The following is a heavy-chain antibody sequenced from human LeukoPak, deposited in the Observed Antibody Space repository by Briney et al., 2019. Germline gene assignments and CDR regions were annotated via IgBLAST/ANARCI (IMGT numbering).Heavy chain of an antibody. CDR2: ISWNSGSI. CDR1: GFTFDDYA. Sequence: PGGSLRLSCAASGFTFDDYAMHWVRQAPGKGLEWVSGISWNSGSIGYADSVKGRFTISRDNAKNSLYLQMNSLRAEDTALYYCAKDPRHPSYYDILTGYSAVYWGQGTLVTVSS. CDR3: AKDPRHPSYYDILTGYSAVY. D-gene: IGHD3-9*01. J-gene: IGHJ4*02. V-gene: IGHV3-9*01.